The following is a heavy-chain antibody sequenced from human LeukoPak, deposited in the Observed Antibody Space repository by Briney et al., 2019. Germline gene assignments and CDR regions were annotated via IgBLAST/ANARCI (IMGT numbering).Heavy chain of an antibody. J-gene: IGHJ4*02. CDR3: AKGSVAGPRTCFDY. CDR2: ISSSSSYI. V-gene: IGHV3-21*04. CDR1: GFTFSSYS. D-gene: IGHD6-19*01. Sequence: GGSLRLSCAASGFTFSSYSMNWVRQAPGKGLEWVSSISSSSSYIYYADSVKGRFTISRDNAKNSLYLQMNSLRAEDTALYYCAKGSVAGPRTCFDYWGQGTLVTVSS.